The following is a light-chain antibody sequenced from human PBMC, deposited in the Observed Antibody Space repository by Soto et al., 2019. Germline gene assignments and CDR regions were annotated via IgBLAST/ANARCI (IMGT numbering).Light chain of an antibody. J-gene: IGLJ2*01. V-gene: IGLV2-14*01. Sequence: QSVLTQAASGSGSPGQSITLACTGTSSDVGGYNYVSWYQQHPGKAPKLMIYDVSNRPSGVSNRFSGSKSGNTASLTISGLQAEDEADYYCSSYTSSSTLFGGGTKLTVL. CDR3: SSYTSSSTL. CDR1: SSDVGGYNY. CDR2: DVS.